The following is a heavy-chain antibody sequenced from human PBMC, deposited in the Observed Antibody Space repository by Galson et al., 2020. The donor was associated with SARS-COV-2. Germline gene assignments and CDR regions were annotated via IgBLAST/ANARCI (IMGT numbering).Heavy chain of an antibody. CDR2: VRYSGST. J-gene: IGHJ4*02. D-gene: IGHD5-12*01. V-gene: IGHV4-39*01. Sequence: SETLSLTCTVSGDSISRTTIYWGWIRQPPGKGLEWIGSVRYSGSTYYNPSLESRLTASVDTSKNQFSLKLTSVTAADTAVYFCARQTWAGYDNNGYYYFDFWGQGILVTVSS. CDR3: ARQTWAGYDNNGYYYFDF. CDR1: GDSISRTTIY.